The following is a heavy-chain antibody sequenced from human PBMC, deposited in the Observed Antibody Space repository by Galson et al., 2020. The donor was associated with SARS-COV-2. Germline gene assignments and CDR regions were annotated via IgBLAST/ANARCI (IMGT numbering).Heavy chain of an antibody. CDR1: GGSISSYY. J-gene: IGHJ6*02. CDR2: IYYSGST. CDR3: ARGEWIQLWARGDYYYYGMDV. Sequence: SETLSLTCTVSGGSISSYYWSWIRQPPGKGLEWIGYIYYSGSTNYNPSLKSRVTISVDTSKNQFSLKLSSVTAADTAVYYCARGEWIQLWARGDYYYYGMDVWGQGTTVTVSS. V-gene: IGHV4-59*13. D-gene: IGHD5-18*01.